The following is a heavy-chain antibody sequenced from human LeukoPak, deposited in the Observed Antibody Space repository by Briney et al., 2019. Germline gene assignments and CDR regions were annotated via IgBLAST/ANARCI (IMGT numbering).Heavy chain of an antibody. D-gene: IGHD3-16*01. J-gene: IGHJ5*02. CDR1: GGSVTSGTYH. V-gene: IGHV4-39*07. Sequence: SETLSLTCSVSGGSVTSGTYHWGWIRQPPGKGLEWIGSVYFDGGTHYKPSLQSRVTISVDTSKNQFSLRLSSVTAADTALYYCARDHYYDGRGRFDPWGQGTLVTVSS. CDR3: ARDHYYDGRGRFDP. CDR2: VYFDGGT.